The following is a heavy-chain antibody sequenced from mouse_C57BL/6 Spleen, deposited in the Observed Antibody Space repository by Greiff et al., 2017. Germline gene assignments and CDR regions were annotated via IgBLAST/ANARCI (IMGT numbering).Heavy chain of an antibody. D-gene: IGHD2-14*01. V-gene: IGHV1-69*01. CDR3: ARAKGTFFYAMDY. CDR1: GYTFTSYW. Sequence: QVQLQQPGAELVMPGASVKLSCKASGYTFTSYWMHWVKQRPGQGLEWIGEIDPSDSYTNYNQKFKGKSTLTVDKSSSTAYMQLSSLTSEDSAVYYCARAKGTFFYAMDYWGQGTSVTVSS. J-gene: IGHJ4*01. CDR2: IDPSDSYT.